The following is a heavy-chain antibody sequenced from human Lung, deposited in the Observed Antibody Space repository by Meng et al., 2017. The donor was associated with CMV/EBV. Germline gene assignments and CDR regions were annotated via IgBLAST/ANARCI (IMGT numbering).Heavy chain of an antibody. Sequence: SETLSLTCTVSGGSVSSGSYYWSWIRQPPGKGLEWIGYIYYSGSTNYNPSLKSRVTISVDTSKNQFSLKLSSVTAADTAVYYCAREPGDFWSGYHGWFDPWGQGTLVXVSS. V-gene: IGHV4-61*01. J-gene: IGHJ5*02. CDR2: IYYSGST. D-gene: IGHD3-3*01. CDR1: GGSVSSGSYY. CDR3: AREPGDFWSGYHGWFDP.